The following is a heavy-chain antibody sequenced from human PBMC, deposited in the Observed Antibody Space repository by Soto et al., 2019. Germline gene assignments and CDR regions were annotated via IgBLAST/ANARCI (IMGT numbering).Heavy chain of an antibody. CDR1: DYTFTNYG. D-gene: IGHD6-19*01. CDR2: ISAYNGNT. V-gene: IGHV1-18*01. Sequence: QVQLVRSGAEVKKPGASVKVSCKASDYTFTNYGISWVRQAPGQGLEWMGWISAYNGNTNYAQKLQGRVTMTTDTSTSTAYMELRSLRSDDTAVYYCARSSSGPPPDAFDIWGQGTMVTVSS. CDR3: ARSSSGPPPDAFDI. J-gene: IGHJ3*02.